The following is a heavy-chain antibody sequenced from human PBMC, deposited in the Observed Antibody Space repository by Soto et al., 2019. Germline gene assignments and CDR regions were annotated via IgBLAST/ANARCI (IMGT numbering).Heavy chain of an antibody. CDR2: ISSSSSTI. J-gene: IGHJ4*02. CDR1: GFTFSSYS. V-gene: IGHV3-48*01. CDR3: ARDRLWAVAGTGGFDY. D-gene: IGHD6-19*01. Sequence: PGGSLRLSCAASGFTFSSYSMNWVRQAPGKGLEWVSYISSSSSTIYYADSVKGRFTISRDNAKNSLYLQMNSLRAEDTAVYYCARDRLWAVAGTGGFDYWGQGTLVTVSS.